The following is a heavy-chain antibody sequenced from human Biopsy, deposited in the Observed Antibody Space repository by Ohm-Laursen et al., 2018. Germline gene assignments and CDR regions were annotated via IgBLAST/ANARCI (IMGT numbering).Heavy chain of an antibody. CDR2: IYYTGST. Sequence: GTLSLTCAVSGGPISSYYWSWIRQPPGKGLEWIGYIYYTGSTNYNPSLKSRVTISVDTSMNHLSLRLTSVTAADTAVYYCARHAPSYSGSYWRYFDLWGRGALVTVSS. CDR1: GGPISSYY. J-gene: IGHJ2*01. D-gene: IGHD1-26*01. CDR3: ARHAPSYSGSYWRYFDL. V-gene: IGHV4-59*08.